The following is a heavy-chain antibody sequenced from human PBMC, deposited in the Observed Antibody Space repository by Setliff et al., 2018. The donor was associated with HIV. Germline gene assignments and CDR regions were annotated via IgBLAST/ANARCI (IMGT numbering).Heavy chain of an antibody. CDR3: ATGGGALRNPPYFDY. CDR1: GLNFSTHA. J-gene: IGHJ4*02. V-gene: IGHV3-30*04. CDR2: VSYHGTSQ. Sequence: PGESLKISCSASGLNFSTHAMHWVRQAQGKGLEWVAVVSYHGTSQSYADSVKGRFTISKDNSRNTVDLQMGNLRSADTAVYYCATGGGALRNPPYFDYWGQGARVTVSS. D-gene: IGHD2-15*01.